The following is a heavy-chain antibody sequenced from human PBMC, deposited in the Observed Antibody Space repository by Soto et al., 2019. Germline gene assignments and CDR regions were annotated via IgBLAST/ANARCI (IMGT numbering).Heavy chain of an antibody. CDR1: GGSFSGYY. Sequence: QVQLQQWGAGLLKPSETLSLTCAVYGGSFSGYYWSWIRQPQGKGLEWIGEINHSGSTNYNPSLKCRVTISVDTSKNQFSLKLSSVTAADTAVYYCAIGARVGELLYPYYFDYWGQGTLVTVSS. CDR2: INHSGST. J-gene: IGHJ4*02. D-gene: IGHD3-10*01. CDR3: AIGARVGELLYPYYFDY. V-gene: IGHV4-34*01.